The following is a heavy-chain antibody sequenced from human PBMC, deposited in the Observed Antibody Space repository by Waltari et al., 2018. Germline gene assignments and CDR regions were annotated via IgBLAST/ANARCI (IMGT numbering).Heavy chain of an antibody. CDR3: ATSEAAAGND. V-gene: IGHV3-7*01. J-gene: IGHJ4*02. Sequence: EVQLVESGGGLVQPGGSLRLSCAASGFIFSSYWMSWVRQAPGKGLGGVDNKKTDGSAKYYVESVKGRFTISRNNAENSLYLQMNSLRADDTAVYYCATSEAAAGNDWGQGTLVSVSS. CDR1: GFIFSSYW. D-gene: IGHD6-13*01. CDR2: KKTDGSAK.